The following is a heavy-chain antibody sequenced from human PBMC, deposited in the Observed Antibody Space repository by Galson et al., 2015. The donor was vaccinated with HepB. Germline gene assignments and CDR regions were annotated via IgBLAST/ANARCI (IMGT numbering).Heavy chain of an antibody. Sequence: SLRLSCAASGFTFSSYGMHWVRQAPGKGLEWVAVISYDGSNKYYADSVKGRFTISRDNSKNTLYLQMNSLRAEDTAAYYCAKEVVRYYDSSGYYGWYFDLWGRGTLVTVSS. V-gene: IGHV3-30*18. J-gene: IGHJ2*01. CDR3: AKEVVRYYDSSGYYGWYFDL. D-gene: IGHD3-22*01. CDR1: GFTFSSYG. CDR2: ISYDGSNK.